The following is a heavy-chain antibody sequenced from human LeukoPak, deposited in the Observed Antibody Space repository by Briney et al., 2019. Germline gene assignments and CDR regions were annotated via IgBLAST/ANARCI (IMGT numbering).Heavy chain of an antibody. D-gene: IGHD2-2*01. CDR3: AREVVPAAPLDY. J-gene: IGHJ4*02. Sequence: AASVKVSCKASGYTFTSYAMHWVRQAPGQRNEWMGWINAGNGNTKYSQKFQGRVTITRDTSASTAYMELSSLRSEDTAVYYCAREVVPAAPLDYWGQGTLVTVSS. V-gene: IGHV1-3*01. CDR1: GYTFTSYA. CDR2: INAGNGNT.